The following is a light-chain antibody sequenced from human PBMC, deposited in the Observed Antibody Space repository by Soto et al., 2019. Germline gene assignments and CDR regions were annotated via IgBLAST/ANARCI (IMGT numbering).Light chain of an antibody. CDR1: QSVSSY. J-gene: IGKJ1*01. Sequence: EFALKQSPATRSLTPGERAALSFRASQSVSSYLAWYQQKPGQAPRLLIYDASNRATGIPARFSGSGSGTEFTLTISSLQSEDFAVYYCQQYNNFWTFGQGTKVDIK. CDR3: QQYNNFWT. CDR2: DAS. V-gene: IGKV3-11*01.